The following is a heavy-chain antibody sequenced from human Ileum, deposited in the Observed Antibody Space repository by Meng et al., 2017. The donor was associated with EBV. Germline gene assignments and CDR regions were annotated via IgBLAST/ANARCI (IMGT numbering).Heavy chain of an antibody. CDR1: GASISGDTYYW. Sequence: QVQLRESRPGLVKASGTLTLTCAVSGASISGDTYYWWTWVRQPPGKGLEWIGEIFHSGGTNYNPSFARRVTISVDRAKNQFSLRLTSVTAADTAVYFCARDARFLWGGWFDPWGQGTLVTVSS. V-gene: IGHV4-4*02. J-gene: IGHJ5*02. D-gene: IGHD2-21*01. CDR2: IFHSGGT. CDR3: ARDARFLWGGWFDP.